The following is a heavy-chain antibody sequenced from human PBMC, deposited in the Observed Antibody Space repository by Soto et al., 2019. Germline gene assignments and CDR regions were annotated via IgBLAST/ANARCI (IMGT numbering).Heavy chain of an antibody. CDR2: ISTYNGNT. V-gene: IGHV1-18*01. CDR1: GYTFTTYG. Sequence: QVQLVQSGAEVKKPGGSVKVSCKASGYTFTTYGMSWVRQAPGQGLDWMGWISTYNGNTKYAERLQGRVTMTTDTTTSTAYMELRSLRSDDTAVYYCARGPTYYYDNSGDYFLDYWGQGTLVTVSS. J-gene: IGHJ4*02. CDR3: ARGPTYYYDNSGDYFLDY. D-gene: IGHD3-22*01.